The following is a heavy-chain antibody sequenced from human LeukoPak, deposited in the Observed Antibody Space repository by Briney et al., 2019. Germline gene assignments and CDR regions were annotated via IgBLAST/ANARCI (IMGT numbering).Heavy chain of an antibody. CDR1: GGSISNYY. CDR3: ARHRYWYFDL. CDR2: IHYSGAT. V-gene: IGHV4-59*13. Sequence: SETLSLTCTVSGGSISNYYWSWIRQPPGRGLEWIGYIHYSGATDYNPSLKSRVTISIDTSKNQVSLKLTSVTAADTAVYYCARHRYWYFDLWGRGTLVTVSS. J-gene: IGHJ2*01.